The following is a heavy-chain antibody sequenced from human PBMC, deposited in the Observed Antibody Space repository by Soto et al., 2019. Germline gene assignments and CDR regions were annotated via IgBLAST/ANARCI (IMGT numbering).Heavy chain of an antibody. CDR1: GFDFSTYA. V-gene: IGHV3-23*01. J-gene: IGHJ6*02. CDR2: IGEGGLSR. D-gene: IGHD3-10*01. CDR3: ARDSVTRVSSDIPGMDV. Sequence: SLRLSCVASGFDFSTYAMSWGRQAPGKGLEWVSVIGEGGLSRVYADAVKGRFTISRDNSKNTLYFQMTSLRVDDTAMYYCARDSVTRVSSDIPGMDVWGQGTTVTVSS.